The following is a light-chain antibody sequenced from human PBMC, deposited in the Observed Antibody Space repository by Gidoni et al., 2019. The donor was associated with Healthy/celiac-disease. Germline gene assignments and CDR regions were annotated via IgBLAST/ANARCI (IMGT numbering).Light chain of an antibody. CDR1: QSISSY. Sequence: SVGDRVTITCRASQSISSYLNWYQQKPGKAPKLLIYAASSLQSGVPSRFSGSGSGTDFTLTISSLQPEDFATYYCQQSYSTPYTFGQGTRLEIK. V-gene: IGKV1-39*01. J-gene: IGKJ2*01. CDR3: QQSYSTPYT. CDR2: AAS.